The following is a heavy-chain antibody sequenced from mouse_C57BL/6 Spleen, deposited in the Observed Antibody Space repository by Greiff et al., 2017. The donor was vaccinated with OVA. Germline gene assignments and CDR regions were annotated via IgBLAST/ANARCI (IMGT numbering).Heavy chain of an antibody. D-gene: IGHD1-1*01. CDR3: ASFPLTTVASMDY. V-gene: IGHV7-3*01. CDR1: GFTFTDYY. CDR2: LRNKANGYTT. Sequence: EVQRVESGGGLVQPGGSLSLSCAASGFTFTDYYMSWVRQPPGKALEWLGFLRNKANGYTTEYSASVKGRFTISRDNSQSILYLQMNALRAEDSATYYCASFPLTTVASMDYWGQGTSVTVSS. J-gene: IGHJ4*01.